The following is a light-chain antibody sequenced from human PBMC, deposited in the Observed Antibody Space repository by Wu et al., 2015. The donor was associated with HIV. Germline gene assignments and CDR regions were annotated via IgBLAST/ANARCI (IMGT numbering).Light chain of an antibody. V-gene: IGKV3-11*01. CDR3: QQRRNWPPMYS. Sequence: EIVLTQSPATLSLSPGERATVSCRASQSVDRYLAWYQLKPGQAPRLLIYDTSNRATGIPARFSGSGSGTDFTLTISSLEPEDFAIYYCQQRRNWPPMYSFGQGTKLEIK. J-gene: IGKJ2*03. CDR1: QSVDRY. CDR2: DTS.